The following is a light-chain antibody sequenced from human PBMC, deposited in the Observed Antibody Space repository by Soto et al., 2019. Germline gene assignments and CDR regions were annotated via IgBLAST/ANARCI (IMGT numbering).Light chain of an antibody. CDR2: EAS. CDR1: QSVGKK. Sequence: EIVMTQSPAALSVSPGERATLTCRASQSVGKKLAWYQQKPGQAPRLLISEASTRATGIAARFSGSGSGTEFTLTISRLQSEDFAVYYCHHYTDWPFAFGGGTKVE. CDR3: HHYTDWPFA. V-gene: IGKV3-15*01. J-gene: IGKJ4*01.